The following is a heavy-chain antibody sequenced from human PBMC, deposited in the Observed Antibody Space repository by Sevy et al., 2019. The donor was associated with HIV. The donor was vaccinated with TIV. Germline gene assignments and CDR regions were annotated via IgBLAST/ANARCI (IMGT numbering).Heavy chain of an antibody. CDR3: ARDGGCSSTSCLLYFDS. D-gene: IGHD2-2*01. CDR1: GFTFSDYY. J-gene: IGHJ4*02. CDR2: ISGRNSYI. V-gene: IGHV3-21*06. Sequence: GGSLRLSCAASGFTFSDYYMNWVRQAPGKGLEWVSSISGRNSYIHYADSVRGRFTISRDNAKNSLYLQMNSLRADDTAVYFCARDGGCSSTSCLLYFDSWGQGALVTVSS.